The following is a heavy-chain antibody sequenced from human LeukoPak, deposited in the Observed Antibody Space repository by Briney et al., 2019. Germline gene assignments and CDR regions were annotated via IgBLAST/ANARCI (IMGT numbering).Heavy chain of an antibody. Sequence: ASVKVSCKAPGYTFINYYMHWVRQAPGHGLEWMGIINPGDGSTTYAQKFQGRVTVTRDTSTSTVYMELSSLRSEDTAVYYCARGFGVTVVFITQGSWFDPWGQGTQVTVSA. CDR3: ARGFGVTVVFITQGSWFDP. V-gene: IGHV1-46*01. J-gene: IGHJ5*02. CDR1: GYTFINYY. D-gene: IGHD3-22*01. CDR2: INPGDGST.